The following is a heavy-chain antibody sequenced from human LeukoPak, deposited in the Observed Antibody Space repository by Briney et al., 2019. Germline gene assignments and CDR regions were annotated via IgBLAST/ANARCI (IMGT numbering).Heavy chain of an antibody. CDR1: GGSISSHY. J-gene: IGHJ4*02. D-gene: IGHD6-13*01. CDR3: ARVKQQLRVFDY. CDR2: IYYSGST. Sequence: SETLSLTCTVSGGSISSHYWSWIRQPPGKGLEWIGYIYYSGSTNYNPSLKSRVTISVDTSKNQFSLKLSSVTAADTAVYYFARVKQQLRVFDYWGQGTLVTVSS. V-gene: IGHV4-59*11.